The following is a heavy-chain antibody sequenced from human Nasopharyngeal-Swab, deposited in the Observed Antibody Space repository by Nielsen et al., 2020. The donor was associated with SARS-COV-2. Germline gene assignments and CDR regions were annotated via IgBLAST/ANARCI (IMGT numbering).Heavy chain of an antibody. D-gene: IGHD3-22*01. J-gene: IGHJ4*02. Sequence: GESLKISCAASGFTFSSYSMNWVRQAPGKGLEWVSSISSSSSYIYYADSVKGRFTISRDNAKNSLYLQMNSLRAEDTAVYYCARDYYDSSGSFDYWGQGTLGTVSS. CDR1: GFTFSSYS. CDR2: ISSSSSYI. V-gene: IGHV3-21*01. CDR3: ARDYYDSSGSFDY.